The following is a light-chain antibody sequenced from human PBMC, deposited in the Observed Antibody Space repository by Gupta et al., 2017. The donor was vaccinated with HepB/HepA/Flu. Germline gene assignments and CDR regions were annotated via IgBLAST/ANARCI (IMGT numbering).Light chain of an antibody. CDR2: GNN. V-gene: IGLV1-44*01. CDR1: SSNIGGNP. Sequence: QSVLTQPPSASGTPGQRVTISCSGSSSNIGGNPVSWYQQLPGTAPKLLITGNNQRPSGVPDRFSGSKFGTSASQAVSGLQSEDEADYYCAAWDDSLNGPVFGGGTKLTVV. J-gene: IGLJ2*01. CDR3: AAWDDSLNGPV.